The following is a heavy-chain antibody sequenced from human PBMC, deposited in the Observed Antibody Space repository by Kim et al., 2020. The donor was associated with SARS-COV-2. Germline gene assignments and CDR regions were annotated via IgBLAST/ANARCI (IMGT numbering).Heavy chain of an antibody. Sequence: SPKSGVTISVDTSKNQFSLKLSSVTAADTAVYYCARLLYYYGSGSYYFDYWGQGTLVTVSS. D-gene: IGHD3-10*01. CDR3: ARLLYYYGSGSYYFDY. V-gene: IGHV4-59*08. J-gene: IGHJ4*02.